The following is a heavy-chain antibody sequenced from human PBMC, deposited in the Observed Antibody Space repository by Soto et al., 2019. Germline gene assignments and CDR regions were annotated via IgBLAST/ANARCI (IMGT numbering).Heavy chain of an antibody. V-gene: IGHV4-38-2*01. CDR1: GFFIIIGNY. D-gene: IGHD2-15*01. J-gene: IGHJ3*01. Sequence: PWETLSLTVAVSGFFIIIGNYWGWIRKPPGKGLEWIGSIFHGGNTYYNPSLKSRVTISVDMSKNQFSLKLNSVTAADTAVYYCARARWYDAFDVWGQGTVVTVSS. CDR2: IFHGGNT. CDR3: ARARWYDAFDV.